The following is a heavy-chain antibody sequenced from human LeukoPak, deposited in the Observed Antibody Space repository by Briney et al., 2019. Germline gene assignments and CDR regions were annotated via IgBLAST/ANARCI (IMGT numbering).Heavy chain of an antibody. J-gene: IGHJ4*02. CDR2: IYWDDDK. CDR3: AYSRLWSDPPGYFAY. CDR1: GFSLRSSGVG. Sequence: SGPTLVNPTQTLTLTCTFSGFSLRSSGVGVGWIRQPPGKALECLALIYWDDDKRYSPSLKSRLTITKDTSKNQVVLTMTNMGPVDTASYYCAYSRLWSDPPGYFAYWGQGTLVTVSS. D-gene: IGHD3-10*01. V-gene: IGHV2-5*02.